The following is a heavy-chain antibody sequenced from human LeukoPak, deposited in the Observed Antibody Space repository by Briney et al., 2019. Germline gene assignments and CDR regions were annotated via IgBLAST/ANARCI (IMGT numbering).Heavy chain of an antibody. CDR3: AKFGYSSGWSPYGSYYYGMDV. CDR1: GFTFSSYA. CDR2: ISGTGDST. D-gene: IGHD6-19*01. V-gene: IGHV3-23*01. J-gene: IGHJ6*02. Sequence: GGSLRLSCAASGFTFSSYAMSWVRQAPGKGLEWVSTISGTGDSTYYADSVKGRFTISRDNSKNTLYLQMNSLRAEDTAVYYCAKFGYSSGWSPYGSYYYGMDVWGQGTTVTVSS.